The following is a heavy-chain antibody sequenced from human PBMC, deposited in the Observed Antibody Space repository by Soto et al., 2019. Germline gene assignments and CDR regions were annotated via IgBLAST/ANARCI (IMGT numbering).Heavy chain of an antibody. CDR3: ARDSSGPFDY. CDR2: IHSDGST. V-gene: IGHV3-53*02. CDR1: GFTVSDS. D-gene: IGHD6-19*01. Sequence: EVQLVETGGGMIKPGGSLKLSCSVAGFTVSDSMSWVRQAPGKGLECVSFIHSDGSTHYTDSVRGRFTISRDNSKNSLYLQMERLRVDDTAVYFCARDSSGPFDYWGQVTLVTVSS. J-gene: IGHJ4*02.